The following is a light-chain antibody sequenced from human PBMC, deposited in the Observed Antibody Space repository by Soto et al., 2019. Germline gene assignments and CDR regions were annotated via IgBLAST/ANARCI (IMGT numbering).Light chain of an antibody. CDR2: EAS. CDR1: SSDVGSYNL. V-gene: IGLV2-23*02. J-gene: IGLJ3*02. CDR3: RSYAGSSTFEV. Sequence: QSVLTQPASVPGSPGQSITISCTGTSSDVGSYNLVSWYQQYPGKAPKLMIYEASTRPSGVSNRFSGSKSGNTASLTISGLQAEAEADYYCRSYAGSSTFEVFGGGTQLTVL.